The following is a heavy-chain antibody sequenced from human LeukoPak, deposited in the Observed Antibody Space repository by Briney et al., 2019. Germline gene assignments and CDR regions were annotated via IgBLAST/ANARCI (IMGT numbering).Heavy chain of an antibody. V-gene: IGHV4-30-4*01. CDR3: ARGGLWFGELLYLSEAPYFDY. J-gene: IGHJ4*02. CDR1: GGSISSGDYY. D-gene: IGHD3-10*01. CDR2: IYYSGST. Sequence: SQTLSLTCTVSGGSISSGDYYWSWIRQPPGKGLEWIGYIYYSGSTYYNPSLKSRVTISVDTSKNQSSLKLSSVTAADTAVYYCARGGLWFGELLYLSEAPYFDYWGQGTLVTVSS.